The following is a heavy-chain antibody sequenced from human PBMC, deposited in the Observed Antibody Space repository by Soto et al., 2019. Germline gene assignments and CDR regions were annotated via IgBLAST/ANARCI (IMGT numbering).Heavy chain of an antibody. V-gene: IGHV4-31*03. D-gene: IGHD5-12*01. CDR1: GGSVSSGAYY. CDR2: IYYSGST. Sequence: PSDTLSLTCTVSGGSVSSGAYYWTWIRKRPGKGLEWIGYIYYSGSTYYSPSLKSRLSISLDTSKNQFSLRLSSVTAADTAMYYCARARLRAVYAFDIWGQGTMVTVSS. CDR3: ARARLRAVYAFDI. J-gene: IGHJ3*02.